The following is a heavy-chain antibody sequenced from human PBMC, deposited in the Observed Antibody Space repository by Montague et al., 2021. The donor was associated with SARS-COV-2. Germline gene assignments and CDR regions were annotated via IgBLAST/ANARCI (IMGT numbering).Heavy chain of an antibody. V-gene: IGHV4-31*03. CDR3: ARDIGGSTVTTGGFDY. D-gene: IGHD4-17*01. CDR2: IYYSGST. Sequence: TLSLTCTVSGGSISDGGYSWTWIRRLPGKGLEWIGCIYYSGSTFYNPSLKSRLTISVDTSKNQFSLKLSSVTAADTAVYYCARDIGGSTVTTGGFDYWGQGTLVTVSS. J-gene: IGHJ4*02. CDR1: GGSISDGGYS.